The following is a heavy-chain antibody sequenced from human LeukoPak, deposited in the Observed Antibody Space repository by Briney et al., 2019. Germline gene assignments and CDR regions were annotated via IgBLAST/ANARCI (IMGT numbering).Heavy chain of an antibody. CDR1: GFTFSSYA. CDR3: ARKDSGHNPFDF. V-gene: IGHV3-23*01. Sequence: GGSLRLSCAPSGFTFSSYAMSWVRQAPGKGLEWVSGISSSGFDTPYADSVKGRFTVSRDNSRNTLYLQMNSLRVEDTAIYYCARKDSGHNPFDFWGQGTLVTVSS. J-gene: IGHJ4*02. CDR2: ISSSGFDT. D-gene: IGHD1-14*01.